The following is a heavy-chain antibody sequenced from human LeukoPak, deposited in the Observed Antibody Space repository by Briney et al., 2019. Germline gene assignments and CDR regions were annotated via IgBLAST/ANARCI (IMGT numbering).Heavy chain of an antibody. CDR2: INPSGGST. D-gene: IGHD3-10*01. J-gene: IGHJ6*04. CDR3: ASSRGSGSYGFGMDV. Sequence: ASVKVSCKASGYTFTSYYMHWVRHAPGQGLEWMGIINPSGGSTSYAQKFQGRVTMTRDTSTSTVYMELSSLRSEDTAVYYCASSRGSGSYGFGMDVWGKGTTVTVSS. V-gene: IGHV1-46*01. CDR1: GYTFTSYY.